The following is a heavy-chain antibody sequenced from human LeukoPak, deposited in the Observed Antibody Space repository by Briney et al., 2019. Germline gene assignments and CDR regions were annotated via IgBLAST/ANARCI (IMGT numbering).Heavy chain of an antibody. CDR3: ARGLWHYDSSGYYVDY. D-gene: IGHD3-22*01. CDR1: GGTFSSYA. V-gene: IGHV1-69*13. Sequence: SVKVSFKASGGTFSSYAISWVRQAPGQGLEWMGGIILIFGTANYAQKFQGRVTITADESTSTAYMELSSLRSEDTAVYYCARGLWHYDSSGYYVDYWGQGTLVTVSS. J-gene: IGHJ4*02. CDR2: IILIFGTA.